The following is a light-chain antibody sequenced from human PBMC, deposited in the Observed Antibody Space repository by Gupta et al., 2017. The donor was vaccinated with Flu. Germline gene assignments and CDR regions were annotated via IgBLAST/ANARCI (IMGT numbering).Light chain of an antibody. CDR3: QQSDSTRYT. Sequence: DIQLTQSPSSLSASVGERVTIPCRASQSISSYLNWYQQKPGKAPKLLIYAASSLQSGVPSRFSGRGSGTDFTLTISSLQPEDSATYYCQQSDSTRYTFGQGTKLEIK. V-gene: IGKV1-39*01. J-gene: IGKJ2*01. CDR2: AAS. CDR1: QSISSY.